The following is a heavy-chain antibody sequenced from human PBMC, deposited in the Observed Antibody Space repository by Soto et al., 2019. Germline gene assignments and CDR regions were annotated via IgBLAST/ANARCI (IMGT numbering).Heavy chain of an antibody. CDR1: GGTFSSYT. J-gene: IGHJ6*02. D-gene: IGHD5-12*01. V-gene: IGHV1-69*02. Sequence: QVQLVPSGAEVTKPGSSVKVSCKASGGTFSSYTISWVRQAPGQGLEWMGRIIPILGIANYAQKFQGRVTITADKSTSTAYMELSSLRSEDTDVYYCASRQDIAATIPPVGRDVWGQGTTVTVSS. CDR3: ASRQDIAATIPPVGRDV. CDR2: IIPILGIA.